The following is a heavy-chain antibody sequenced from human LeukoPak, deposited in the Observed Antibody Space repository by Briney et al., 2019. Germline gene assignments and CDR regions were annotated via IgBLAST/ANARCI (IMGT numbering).Heavy chain of an antibody. D-gene: IGHD3-10*01. J-gene: IGHJ5*02. Sequence: ASVKVSCKASGYTFTDYYINWVRQAPGQGLEWIGWINPNSGDTNYAHQDRVTMTRDTSISTAYIELNFLRSDDTAVFYCARGDYYGSPKVVAAWGQGTLVTVSS. V-gene: IGHV1-2*02. CDR2: INPNSGDT. CDR1: GYTFTDYY. CDR3: ARGDYYGSPKVVAA.